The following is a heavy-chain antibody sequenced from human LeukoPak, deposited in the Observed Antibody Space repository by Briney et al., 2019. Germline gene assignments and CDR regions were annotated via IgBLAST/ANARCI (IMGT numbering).Heavy chain of an antibody. Sequence: GGSLRLSCAASGFTFSDYYMSWIRQAPGKGLEWVSYISSSGSTIYYADSVKGRFTISRDNAKDSLYLQMNSLRAEDTAVYYCARDLSCAHHELYFDYWGQGTLVTVSS. CDR1: GFTFSDYY. CDR2: ISSSGSTI. V-gene: IGHV3-11*01. CDR3: ARDLSCAHHELYFDY. J-gene: IGHJ4*02. D-gene: IGHD5-24*01.